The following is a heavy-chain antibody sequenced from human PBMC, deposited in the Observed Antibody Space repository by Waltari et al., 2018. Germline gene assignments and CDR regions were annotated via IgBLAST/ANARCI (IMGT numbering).Heavy chain of an antibody. CDR1: EYTFASSY. D-gene: IGHD2-21*01. V-gene: IGHV1-46*01. J-gene: IGHJ6*02. Sequence: QVQLVQSGAEVKKPGASVKISCKTSEYTFASSYVHWGRQAPGQGLEWMGRINPSGGSTIYAQRVQGRVTMTKDTSTSTVYMELSSLKSEDTAVYYCATDTGALWMDVWGQGTTVTVSS. CDR3: ATDTGALWMDV. CDR2: INPSGGST.